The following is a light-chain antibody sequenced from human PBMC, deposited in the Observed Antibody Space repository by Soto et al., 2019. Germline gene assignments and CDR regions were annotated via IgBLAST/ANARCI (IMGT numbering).Light chain of an antibody. V-gene: IGLV2-14*01. J-gene: IGLJ3*02. CDR2: EVT. Sequence: QSALTQPASVSGSPGQSITISCTGTSSDVGGYNYVSWYQQHPGKVPKLMIYEVTNRPSGVSNRFSGSKSGNTASLTISGLQAEDEADYFCSSYSSGNSWVFGGGTKVTVL. CDR3: SSYSSGNSWV. CDR1: SSDVGGYNY.